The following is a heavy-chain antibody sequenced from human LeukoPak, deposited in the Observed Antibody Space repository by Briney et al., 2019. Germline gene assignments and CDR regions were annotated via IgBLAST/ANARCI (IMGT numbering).Heavy chain of an antibody. J-gene: IGHJ4*02. CDR2: ISYEGTNK. CDR1: GFTFSSYG. CDR3: AKDWNYDFWCGLGI. D-gene: IGHD3-3*01. V-gene: IGHV3-30*18. Sequence: GGSLTLSCAVSGFTFSSYGMHWVRQAPGKGLGWMAVISYEGTNKYYAHCVKGRFTIDRNNSKNTLYLQMNSLRAEDTAVYYCAKDWNYDFWCGLGIWGQGTLVTVSS.